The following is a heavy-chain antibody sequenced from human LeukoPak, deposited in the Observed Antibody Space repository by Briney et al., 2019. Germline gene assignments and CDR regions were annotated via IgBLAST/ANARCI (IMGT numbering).Heavy chain of an antibody. CDR2: IRSKANSYAT. D-gene: IGHD1-26*01. V-gene: IGHV3-73*01. CDR1: GFTFSGSA. J-gene: IGHJ4*02. CDR3: TRGTGIVGATVEY. Sequence: GGPLRLSCAASGFTFSGSAMQWVRQATGKGLEWVGRIRSKANSYATAYAASMKGRFATSRDDSKNTAYLQMNSLKTEDTAVYYCTRGTGIVGATVEYWGQGTLVTVSS.